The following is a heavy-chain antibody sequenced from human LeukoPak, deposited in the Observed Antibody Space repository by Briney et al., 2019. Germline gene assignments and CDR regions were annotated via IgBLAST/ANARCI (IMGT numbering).Heavy chain of an antibody. V-gene: IGHV4-59*01. CDR1: GGSISSYY. CDR2: IYYSGGT. CDR3: ARGHDYGDYVSVGWFDP. D-gene: IGHD4-17*01. J-gene: IGHJ5*02. Sequence: NTSETLSLTCTVSGGSISSYYWSWIRQPPGKGLEWIGYIYYSGGTNYNPSLKSRVTISVDTSKNQFSLKLSSVTAADTAVYYCARGHDYGDYVSVGWFDPWGQGTLVTVSS.